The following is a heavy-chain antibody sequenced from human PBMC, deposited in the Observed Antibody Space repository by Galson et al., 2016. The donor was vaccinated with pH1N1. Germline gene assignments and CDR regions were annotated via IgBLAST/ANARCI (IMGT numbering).Heavy chain of an antibody. CDR1: GVIFISFC. Sequence: SVKVSCKASGVIFISFCISWVRQAPGQGLEWMGGIIPIFGTTKYAQNFQGRVTITADKSTSTGYMELNSLKYEDTAVYYCARVPQIHHCDYIDVWGTGSTVTVSS. CDR3: ARVPQIHHCDYIDV. CDR2: IIPIFGTT. D-gene: IGHD3-16*01. V-gene: IGHV1-69*06. J-gene: IGHJ6*04.